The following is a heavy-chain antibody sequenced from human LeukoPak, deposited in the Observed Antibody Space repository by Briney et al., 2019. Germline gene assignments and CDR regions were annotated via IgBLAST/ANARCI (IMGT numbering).Heavy chain of an antibody. CDR1: GFTFSSSG. CDR3: AKDQSIAVTGTWDF. CDR2: ISYDGNTA. V-gene: IGHV3-30*18. D-gene: IGHD6-19*01. J-gene: IGHJ4*02. Sequence: GRSLRLSCAASGFTFSSSGMHWVRPAPGKGLEWVAVISYDGNTAYYADSVRGRFTVSRDNSKTTVYLRMNSLRPEDTAVYHCAKDQSIAVTGTWDFWGQGTLVTVSS.